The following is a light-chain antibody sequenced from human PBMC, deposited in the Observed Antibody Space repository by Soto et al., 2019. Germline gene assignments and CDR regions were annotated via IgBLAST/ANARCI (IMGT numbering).Light chain of an antibody. V-gene: IGKV3-20*01. CDR3: HQYHSSTGT. J-gene: IGKJ1*01. CDR1: QSVSSSS. Sequence: EIVLTQSPGTLSLSPGERATLSCRASQSVSSSSLAWYQHKPGQAPRLLMYDASSRATGIPDRFRGSGSGTDFTLTINRLEPEDFAVYYCHQYHSSTGTFGQGTRVEIK. CDR2: DAS.